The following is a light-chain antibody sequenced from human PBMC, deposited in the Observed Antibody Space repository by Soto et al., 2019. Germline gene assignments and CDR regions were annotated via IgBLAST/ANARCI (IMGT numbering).Light chain of an antibody. V-gene: IGLV2-8*01. Sequence: QSALTQPPSASGSPGQSVTISCTGTSSGVGANNYVSWYQQHPGKAPKLMIYEVTKRPSGVPDRFSGSKSGNTASLTVSGLQAEDEADYYCSSYASDNRVFGTGTKVTVL. J-gene: IGLJ1*01. CDR2: EVT. CDR1: SSGVGANNY. CDR3: SSYASDNRV.